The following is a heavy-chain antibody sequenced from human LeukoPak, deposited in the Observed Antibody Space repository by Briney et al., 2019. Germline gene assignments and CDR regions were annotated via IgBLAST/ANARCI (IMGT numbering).Heavy chain of an antibody. D-gene: IGHD2/OR15-2a*01. CDR1: GGSISSYY. V-gene: IGHV4-4*07. CDR2: IYSTGGT. J-gene: IGHJ5*02. CDR3: AKVRYGTFNWFDP. Sequence: SETLSLTCTVSGGSISSYYWSWIRQPAGKGLEWIGRIYSTGGTNYNPSLKSRVTMSVDTSKNQFSLKLSSVTAADTAVYYCAKVRYGTFNWFDPWGQGTQVTVSS.